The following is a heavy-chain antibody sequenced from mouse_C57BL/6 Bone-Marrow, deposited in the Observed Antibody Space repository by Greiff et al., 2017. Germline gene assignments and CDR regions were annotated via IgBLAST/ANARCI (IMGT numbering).Heavy chain of an antibody. V-gene: IGHV1-69*01. D-gene: IGHD4-1*02. CDR2: IDPSDSYT. CDR1: GYTFTSYW. CDR3: DSSQLGHYFGY. Sequence: QVQLQQPGAELVMPGASVKLSCKASGYTFTSYWMHWVKQRPGQGLEWIGEIDPSDSYTNYNQKFKGKSTLTVDKSSSTAYMQLSSLTSEDSAVYYCDSSQLGHYFGYWGQGTTLTVSS. J-gene: IGHJ2*01.